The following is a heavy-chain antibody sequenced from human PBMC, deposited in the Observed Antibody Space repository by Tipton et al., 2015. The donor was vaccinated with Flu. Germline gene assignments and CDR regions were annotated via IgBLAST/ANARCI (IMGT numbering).Heavy chain of an antibody. CDR2: IIPILGIA. V-gene: IGHV1-69*02. CDR3: ARTVYDYVWGSYRPFDY. Sequence: QSGAEVKKPGSSVKVSCKASGGTFSSYTISWVRQAPGQGLEWMGRIIPILGIANYAQKFQGRVTITADKSTSTAYMELSSLRSEDTAVYYCARTVYDYVWGSYRPFDYWGQGTLVTVSS. J-gene: IGHJ4*02. D-gene: IGHD3-16*02. CDR1: GGTFSSYT.